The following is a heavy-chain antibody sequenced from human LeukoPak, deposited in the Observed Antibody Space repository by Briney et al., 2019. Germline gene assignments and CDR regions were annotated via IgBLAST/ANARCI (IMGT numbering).Heavy chain of an antibody. J-gene: IGHJ3*02. D-gene: IGHD5-18*01. CDR2: IYYSGGDM. CDR1: GGSTNNYY. V-gene: IGHV4-59*08. Sequence: SETLSLTCTVSGGSTNNYYWSWIRQPPGKGLEWIGYIYYSGGDMNYNPSLKSRLTISVDTSKNQISLMLTSMTAADTAVYYCARQPAATAAFDIWAQGTMVTVSS. CDR3: ARQPAATAAFDI.